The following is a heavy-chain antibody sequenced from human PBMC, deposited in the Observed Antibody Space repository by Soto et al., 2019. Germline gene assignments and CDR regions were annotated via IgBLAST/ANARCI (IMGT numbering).Heavy chain of an antibody. J-gene: IGHJ4*02. CDR2: IYSRGGT. Sequence: ETLSLTPTVSGGSVSSGSYYWTWIRQPPGKGLEWIGYIYSRGGTNYNPSLKSRVTISVDTAKNQFSLKLISVTAADTAVYYCARGGGVTATFDYWGQGTLVTVS. CDR1: GGSVSSGSYY. V-gene: IGHV4-61*01. D-gene: IGHD5-18*01. CDR3: ARGGGVTATFDY.